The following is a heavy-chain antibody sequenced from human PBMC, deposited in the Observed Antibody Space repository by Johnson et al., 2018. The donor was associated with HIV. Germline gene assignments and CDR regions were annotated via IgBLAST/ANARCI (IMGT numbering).Heavy chain of an antibody. CDR3: ARGVGATTVAAFDI. D-gene: IGHD1-26*01. V-gene: IGHV3-74*03. Sequence: VQLVESGGGLVQPGGSLRLSCAASGFTFSSYWMHWVRQAPGEGLVWVAHINSDGGHIAYADSVRGRFTIPRDNAKNTLVLQMNSLRAEDTALYYCARGVGATTVAAFDIWGQGTMVTVSS. CDR2: INSDGGHI. J-gene: IGHJ3*02. CDR1: GFTFSSYW.